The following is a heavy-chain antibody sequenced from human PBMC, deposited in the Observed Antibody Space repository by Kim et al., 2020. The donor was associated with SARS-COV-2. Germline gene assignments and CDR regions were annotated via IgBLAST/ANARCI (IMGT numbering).Heavy chain of an antibody. CDR2: ISYDGSNK. CDR3: ARAYSGSYYDYYYYGMDV. CDR1: GFTFSSYA. Sequence: GGSLRLSCAASGFTFSSYAMHWVRQAPGKGLEWVAVISYDGSNKYYADSVKGRFTISRDNSKNTLYLQMNSLRAEDTAVYYCARAYSGSYYDYYYYGMDVWGQGTTVTVSS. D-gene: IGHD1-26*01. J-gene: IGHJ6*02. V-gene: IGHV3-30*04.